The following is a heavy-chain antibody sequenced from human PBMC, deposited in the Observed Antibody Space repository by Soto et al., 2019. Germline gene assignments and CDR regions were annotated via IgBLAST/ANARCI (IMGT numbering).Heavy chain of an antibody. CDR3: AGYYESSDYFTDY. CDR2: IYYSGNT. J-gene: IGHJ4*02. CDR1: GDSISSSGYY. D-gene: IGHD3-22*01. Sequence: SETLSLTCTVSGDSISSSGYYWGWIRQPPGKGLEWIGSIYYSGNTYYNPSLKNRVTISVDTSKNQFSLKLSSVTAADTAMYYCAGYYESSDYFTDYWGQGTLVTV. V-gene: IGHV4-39*01.